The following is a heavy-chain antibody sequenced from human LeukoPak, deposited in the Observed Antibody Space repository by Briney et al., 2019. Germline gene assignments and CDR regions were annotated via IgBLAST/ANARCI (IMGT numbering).Heavy chain of an antibody. CDR1: GGSISSSSYY. D-gene: IGHD3-22*01. V-gene: IGHV4-39*01. Sequence: SETLSLTCTVSGGSISSSSYYWGWIRQPPGKGLEWIVSIYYSGSTYYNPSLKSRVTISVDTSKNQFSLKLSSVTAADTAVYYCARTITMIDPVNAFDIWGQGTMVTVSS. J-gene: IGHJ3*02. CDR2: IYYSGST. CDR3: ARTITMIDPVNAFDI.